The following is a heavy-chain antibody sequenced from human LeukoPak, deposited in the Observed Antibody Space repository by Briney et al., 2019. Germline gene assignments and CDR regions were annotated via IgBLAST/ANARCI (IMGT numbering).Heavy chain of an antibody. CDR2: ITWNSGSI. D-gene: IGHD1-1*01. V-gene: IGHV3-9*01. CDR3: AKEEHFAS. CDR1: GFTFDDYT. Sequence: GGSLRLSCAASGFTFDDYTMHWVRQAPGNGLEWVSGITWNSGSIGYADSVRGRFTISRDNAKNSLYLEMNSLRAEDTALYYCAKEEHFASWGQGTLVTVSS. J-gene: IGHJ4*02.